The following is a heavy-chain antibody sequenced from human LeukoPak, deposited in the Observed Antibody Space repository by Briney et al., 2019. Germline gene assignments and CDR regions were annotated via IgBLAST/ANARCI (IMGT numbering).Heavy chain of an antibody. CDR3: ARDFAAVGASGLDY. J-gene: IGHJ4*02. Sequence: PGGSLRLSCAASGFTFSSNGMHWVRQAPGKGLEWVAVIWYDGSNKYYADSVKGRFTISRDNSKNTLYLQMNILRAEDTAVYYCARDFAAVGASGLDYWGQGTLVTVSS. CDR2: IWYDGSNK. V-gene: IGHV3-33*01. CDR1: GFTFSSNG. D-gene: IGHD1-26*01.